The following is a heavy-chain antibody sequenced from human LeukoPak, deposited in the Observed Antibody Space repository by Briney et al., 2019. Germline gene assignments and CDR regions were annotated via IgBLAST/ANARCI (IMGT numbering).Heavy chain of an antibody. D-gene: IGHD3-3*01. CDR2: IYHSGST. CDR1: GYSISSGYY. J-gene: IGHJ4*02. Sequence: SETMSLTCPVSGYSISSGYYWGWIRQPPGKGLEWIGSIYHSGSTYYNPSLKSRVTITVDTSKNEFSLKLSSVTAADTAVYYCARILGPQSSTYYDFWSGYYFDYWGQGTLVTASS. CDR3: ARILGPQSSTYYDFWSGYYFDY. V-gene: IGHV4-38-2*01.